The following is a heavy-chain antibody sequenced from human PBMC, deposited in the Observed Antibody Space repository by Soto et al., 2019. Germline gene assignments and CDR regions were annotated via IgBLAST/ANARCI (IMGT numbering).Heavy chain of an antibody. CDR2: IYYSGST. CDR1: GGSISSSSYD. CDR3: ARTNGYCSGGSCHPGWFDP. Sequence: SETLSLTCAVSGGSISSSSYDWGWIRQPPGKGLEWIGSIYYSGSTYYNPSLKSRVTISVDTSKNQFSLKLSSVTAADTAVYYCARTNGYCSGGSCHPGWFDPWGQGTLVTVSS. D-gene: IGHD2-15*01. V-gene: IGHV4-39*01. J-gene: IGHJ5*02.